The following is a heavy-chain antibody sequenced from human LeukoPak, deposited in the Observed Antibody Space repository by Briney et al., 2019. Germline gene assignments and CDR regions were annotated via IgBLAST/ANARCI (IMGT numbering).Heavy chain of an antibody. V-gene: IGHV4-59*01. D-gene: IGHD2-2*01. CDR1: GGSISSYY. CDR3: ARGWYCSSTSCYPCYMDV. CDR2: IYYSGST. Sequence: SETLSLTCTVSGGSISSYYWSWIRQPPGKGLEWIGYIYYSGSTNYNPSLKSRVTISVDTSKNHFSLKLSSVTAADTAVYYCARGWYCSSTSCYPCYMDVWGKGTTVTVSS. J-gene: IGHJ6*03.